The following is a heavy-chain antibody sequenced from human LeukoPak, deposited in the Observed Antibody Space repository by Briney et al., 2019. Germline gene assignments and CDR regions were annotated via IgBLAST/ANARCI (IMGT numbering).Heavy chain of an antibody. CDR3: ARGFGGSYSAFDI. CDR2: INHSGST. V-gene: IGHV4-34*01. J-gene: IGHJ4*02. D-gene: IGHD1-26*01. CDR1: GGSFSGYY. Sequence: PSETLSLTCAVYGGSFSGYYWSWIRQPPGKGLEWIGEINHSGSTNYNPSLKSRVTISVGTSKNQFSLKLSSVTAADTAVYYCARGFGGSYSAFDIWGQGTLVTVSS.